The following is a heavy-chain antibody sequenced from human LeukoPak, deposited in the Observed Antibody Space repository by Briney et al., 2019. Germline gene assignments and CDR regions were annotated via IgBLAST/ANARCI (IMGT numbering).Heavy chain of an antibody. CDR3: ARSGPYSGSYDY. J-gene: IGHJ4*02. CDR2: IYYSGST. V-gene: IGHV4-31*03. D-gene: IGHD1-26*01. Sequence: PSETLSLTCTVSGGSISSGGYYWSWIRQHPGKGLEWIGYIYYSGSTYYNPSLKSRVTISVDTSKNQFSLKLSSVTAADTAVYYCARSGPYSGSYDYWGQGTLVTASS. CDR1: GGSISSGGYY.